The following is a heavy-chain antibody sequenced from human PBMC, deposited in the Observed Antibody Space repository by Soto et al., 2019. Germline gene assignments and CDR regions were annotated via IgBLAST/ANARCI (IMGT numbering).Heavy chain of an antibody. CDR1: GFTVSSYS. D-gene: IGHD1-1*01. CDR3: ASPQQKVGAMGMDV. V-gene: IGHV3-21*01. CDR2: ISSSSSYI. Sequence: LRLCCAACGFTVSSYSINLVQQAPGKGLEWVSSISSSSSYIYYADSVKGRFTISRDNAKNSLYLQMNSLRAEDTAVYYCASPQQKVGAMGMDVWGQGTTVTVSS. J-gene: IGHJ6*02.